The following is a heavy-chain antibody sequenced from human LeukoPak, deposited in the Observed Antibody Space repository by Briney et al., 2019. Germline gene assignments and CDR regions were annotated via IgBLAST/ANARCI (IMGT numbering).Heavy chain of an antibody. J-gene: IGHJ4*02. CDR3: AKASKLLWFGEYNFDY. D-gene: IGHD3-10*01. V-gene: IGHV3-23*01. CDR2: ISGSGGST. CDR1: GFTVSYNF. Sequence: GGSLRLSCAASGFTVSYNFMSWVRQAPGKGLEWVSTISGSGGSTYYADSVKGRFTISRDNSKNTLYLQMNSLRVEDTAVYYCAKASKLLWFGEYNFDYWGQGTLVTVSS.